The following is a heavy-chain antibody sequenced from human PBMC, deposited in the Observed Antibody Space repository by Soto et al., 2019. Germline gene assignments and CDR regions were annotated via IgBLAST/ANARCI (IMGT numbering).Heavy chain of an antibody. J-gene: IGHJ4*02. CDR2: INPSGGST. CDR1: GYTLHNYY. D-gene: IGHD6-13*01. V-gene: IGHV1-46*02. CDR3: ARDQATTGTGHFDY. Sequence: GGPVEGSRKASGYTLHNYYMPWVRRGPGQGLEWMGIINPSGGSTTYAQRFQGGVTMTRDTSTSTVYMELSSLRSEDTAVYYCARDQATTGTGHFDYWGQGTPVTVSS.